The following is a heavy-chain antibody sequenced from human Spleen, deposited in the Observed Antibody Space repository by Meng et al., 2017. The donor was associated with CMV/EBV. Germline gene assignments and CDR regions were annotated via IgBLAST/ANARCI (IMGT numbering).Heavy chain of an antibody. D-gene: IGHD1-26*01. V-gene: IGHV1-18*01. CDR3: ARRGATGVWFDP. J-gene: IGHJ5*02. Sequence: CETSGYPFISYGISWVRQAPGKGLEWMGWISGYNGRTNYAQKLQGRVTMTTDTSTSTAYMELRSLRSDDTAVYYCARRGATGVWFDPWGQGTLVTVSS. CDR1: GYPFISYG. CDR2: ISGYNGRT.